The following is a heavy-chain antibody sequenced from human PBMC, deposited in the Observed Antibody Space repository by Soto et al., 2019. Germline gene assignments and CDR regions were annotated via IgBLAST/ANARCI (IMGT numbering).Heavy chain of an antibody. Sequence: PGGSLRLSCAASGFSFSDYSMNWVRQAPGKGLEYVSAISSNGGSTYYADSVKGRFTISRDNSKNTLYLQMSSLRAEDTAVYYCVKDRAYPIVVVPAALDYWGQGTLVIVSS. CDR1: GFSFSDYS. CDR2: ISSNGGST. D-gene: IGHD2-2*01. V-gene: IGHV3-64D*08. J-gene: IGHJ4*02. CDR3: VKDRAYPIVVVPAALDY.